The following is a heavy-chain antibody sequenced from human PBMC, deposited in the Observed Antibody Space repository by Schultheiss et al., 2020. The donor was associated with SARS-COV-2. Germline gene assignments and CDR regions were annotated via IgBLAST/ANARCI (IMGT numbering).Heavy chain of an antibody. D-gene: IGHD6-19*01. J-gene: IGHJ6*02. V-gene: IGHV3-64*04. CDR3: ARDPLPFISGWSGYYYYGMDV. CDR1: GFTFSSYA. CDR2: ISSNGGST. Sequence: GESLKISCAASGFTFSSYAMHWVRQAPGKGLEYVSAISSNGGSTYYADSVKGRFTISRDNSKNTLYLQMNSLRAEDTAVYYCARDPLPFISGWSGYYYYGMDVWGQGTTVTVSS.